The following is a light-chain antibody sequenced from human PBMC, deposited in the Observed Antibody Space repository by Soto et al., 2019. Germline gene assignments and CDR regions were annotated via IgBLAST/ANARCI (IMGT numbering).Light chain of an antibody. V-gene: IGLV2-14*03. J-gene: IGLJ2*01. CDR3: CSYTTTSTFV. Sequence: QSVLTQPASVSGSPGQSITISCTGTSSDIGAYDYVSWYQQHPGKAPKLMIYEVLRRPSGISDRFSGSKSGNTASLTISGLQAEDEADYYCCSYTTTSTFVFGGGTKLTVL. CDR1: SSDIGAYDY. CDR2: EVL.